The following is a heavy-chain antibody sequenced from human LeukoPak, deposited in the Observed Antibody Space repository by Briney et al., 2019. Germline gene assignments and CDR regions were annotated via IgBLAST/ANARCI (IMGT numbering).Heavy chain of an antibody. D-gene: IGHD3-10*01. Sequence: ASVKVSCKASGYTFTSYDINWVRQATGQGLEWMGWMNPNSGNTGYAQKFQGRVTMTRNTSISTAYMELSSLRSEDTAVYYCARGRLWELRLWFGELLFNYWGQGTLVTVSS. CDR2: MNPNSGNT. CDR3: ARGRLWELRLWFGELLFNY. V-gene: IGHV1-8*01. CDR1: GYTFTSYD. J-gene: IGHJ4*02.